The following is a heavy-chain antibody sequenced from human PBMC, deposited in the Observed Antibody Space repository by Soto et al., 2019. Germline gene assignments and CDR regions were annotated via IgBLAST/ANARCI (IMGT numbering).Heavy chain of an antibody. V-gene: IGHV3-23*01. Sequence: GESLKISCAASGFTFSSYAMSWVRQAPGKGLEWVSAISGSGGSTYYADSVKGRFTISRDNSKNTLYLQMNSLRAEDTAVYYCAKDRFSLYSSSSFDYWGQGTLVTVSS. D-gene: IGHD6-6*01. CDR2: ISGSGGST. J-gene: IGHJ4*02. CDR3: AKDRFSLYSSSSFDY. CDR1: GFTFSSYA.